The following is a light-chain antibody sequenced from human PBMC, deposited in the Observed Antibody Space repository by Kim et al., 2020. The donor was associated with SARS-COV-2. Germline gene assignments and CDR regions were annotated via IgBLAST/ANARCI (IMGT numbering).Light chain of an antibody. Sequence: VSVAPGKTARITCGGNNIGSKSVHWYQQKPGQAPVLVIYYDSDRPSGIPERFSGSNSGNTATLTISRVESGDEADYYCQVWDSSSDHRVFGGGTQLTVL. J-gene: IGLJ3*02. CDR1: NIGSKS. V-gene: IGLV3-21*04. CDR2: YDS. CDR3: QVWDSSSDHRV.